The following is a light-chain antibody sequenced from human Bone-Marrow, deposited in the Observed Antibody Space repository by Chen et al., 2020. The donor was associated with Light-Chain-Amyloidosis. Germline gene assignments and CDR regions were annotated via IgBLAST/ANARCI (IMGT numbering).Light chain of an antibody. Sequence: SYVLTQPPAVSVAPGQTARITCGGDDIETESVHWYQLKPGQAPVLVVEDDSDRPSGISERFSGSNSGNTATLTIRRVEGGDEADYYCQVWDSINDQVVVGGGTKLTVL. V-gene: IGLV3-21*02. CDR3: QVWDSINDQVV. J-gene: IGLJ2*01. CDR1: DIETES. CDR2: DDS.